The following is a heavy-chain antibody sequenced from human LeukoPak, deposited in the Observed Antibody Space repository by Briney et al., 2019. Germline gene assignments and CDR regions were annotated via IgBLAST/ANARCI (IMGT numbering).Heavy chain of an antibody. J-gene: IGHJ4*02. Sequence: PSGTLSLTCAVSGDSVSSSNWWTWVRQAPGKGLEWIGEIYHSGSNNYNPSLRSRVTMSADKSENQFSLKMTSVTAADTAVYYCVSGGYTSPFDYWGQGILVTVSS. CDR3: VSGGYTSPFDY. D-gene: IGHD5-18*01. CDR1: GDSVSSSNW. CDR2: IYHSGSN. V-gene: IGHV4-4*02.